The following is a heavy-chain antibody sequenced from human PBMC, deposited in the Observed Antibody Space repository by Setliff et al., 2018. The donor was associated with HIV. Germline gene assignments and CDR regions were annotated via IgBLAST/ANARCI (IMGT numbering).Heavy chain of an antibody. CDR3: ARAEYYYDSSGYYYSPFDY. V-gene: IGHV6-1*01. Sequence: SQTLSLTCAISGDSVSSNSAAWNWIRQSPSRGLEWLGRTYYRSKWLDDYALSVKSRITVNPDTSKNQFSLQLNSVTPEDTAVYYCARAEYYYDSSGYYYSPFDYWGQGTLVTAPQ. J-gene: IGHJ4*02. CDR2: TYYRSKWLD. CDR1: GDSVSSNSAA. D-gene: IGHD3-22*01.